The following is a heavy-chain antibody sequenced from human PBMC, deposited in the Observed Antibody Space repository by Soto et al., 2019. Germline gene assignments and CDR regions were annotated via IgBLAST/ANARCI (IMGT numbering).Heavy chain of an antibody. CDR1: GGPISSGGYY. CDR3: ARARIQLWLKVCWFDP. Sequence: PSETLSLTCTVSGGPISSGGYYWSWIRQHPGKGLEWIGYIYYSGSTYYNPSLKSRVTISVDTSKNQFSLKLSSVTAADTAVYYCARARIQLWLKVCWFDPWGQGTLVTVSS. J-gene: IGHJ5*02. V-gene: IGHV4-31*03. CDR2: IYYSGST. D-gene: IGHD5-18*01.